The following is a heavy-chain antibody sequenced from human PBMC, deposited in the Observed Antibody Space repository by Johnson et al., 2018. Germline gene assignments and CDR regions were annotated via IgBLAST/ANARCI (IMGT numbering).Heavy chain of an antibody. CDR3: ARDGAAVTTDYYYYGMDV. J-gene: IGHJ6*02. Sequence: EQLGESGGGVVQPGRSLRLWCAASGFTFSSYGMHWVRPAPGKGLEWVAVIWYDGSNKYYADSVKGRFTISRDNSKNTLYLQMNSLRAEDTAVYYCARDGAAVTTDYYYYGMDVWGQGTTVTVSS. V-gene: IGHV3-33*01. CDR1: GFTFSSYG. CDR2: IWYDGSNK. D-gene: IGHD4-17*01.